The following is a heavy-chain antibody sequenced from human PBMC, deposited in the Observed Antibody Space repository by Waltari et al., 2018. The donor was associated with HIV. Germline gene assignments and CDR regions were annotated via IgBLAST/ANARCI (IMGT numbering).Heavy chain of an antibody. CDR3: ARGNGHAFDL. CDR1: GFTVSSSW. Sequence: EVQLVESGGGSVQPGGSLRLSCAASGFTVSSSWMFWVRQVPGKGLVWVSRINSDGSSTTHADSVKGRFTISRDNAKNTMYLQMNSLRTEDTAMYYCARGNGHAFDLWGQGTMVTVSS. CDR2: INSDGSST. V-gene: IGHV3-74*03. D-gene: IGHD2-8*01. J-gene: IGHJ3*01.